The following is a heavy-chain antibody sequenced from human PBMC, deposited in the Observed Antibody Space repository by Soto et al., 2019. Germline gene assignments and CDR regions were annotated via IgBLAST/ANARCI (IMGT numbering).Heavy chain of an antibody. CDR1: GFTFSSYW. Sequence: GGSLRLSCEASGFTFSSYWMSWVRQAPGKGLEWVAIIKEDGSEKFYVDSVKGRFTISRDSAKNSLYLQMSSLRAEDTAVYYCARGNWNSDLIEYWGQGTLVTVSS. CDR2: IKEDGSEK. D-gene: IGHD1-7*01. CDR3: ARGNWNSDLIEY. V-gene: IGHV3-7*05. J-gene: IGHJ4*02.